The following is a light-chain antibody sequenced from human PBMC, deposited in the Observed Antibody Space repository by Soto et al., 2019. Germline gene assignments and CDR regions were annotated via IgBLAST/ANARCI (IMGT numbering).Light chain of an antibody. CDR3: QQLNGYLELT. CDR2: DAS. CDR1: QGISSY. J-gene: IGKJ4*01. V-gene: IGKV1-9*01. Sequence: DIQMPQSPSSLSASVGDRVTITCRASQGISSYLAWYQQKPGKAPKLLIYDASTLQSGVPSRFSGSRSGTEFTLTISSLQPEDFATYYCQQLNGYLELTFGGGTKVDIK.